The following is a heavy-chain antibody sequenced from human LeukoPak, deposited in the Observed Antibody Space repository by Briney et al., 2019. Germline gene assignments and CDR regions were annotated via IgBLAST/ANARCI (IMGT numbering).Heavy chain of an antibody. CDR1: GFTFSSYS. CDR3: AKGTDSSSLTYYFDY. Sequence: GGSLRLSCAASGFTFSSYSMNWVRQAPGKGLEWVSYISSSSSTIYYADSVKGRFTISRDNAKNSLYLQMNSLRAEDMALYYCAKGTDSSSLTYYFDYWGQGTLVTVSS. CDR2: ISSSSSTI. V-gene: IGHV3-48*04. D-gene: IGHD6-6*01. J-gene: IGHJ4*02.